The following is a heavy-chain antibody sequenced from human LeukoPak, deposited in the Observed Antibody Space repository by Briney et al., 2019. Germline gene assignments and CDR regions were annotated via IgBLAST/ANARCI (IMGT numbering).Heavy chain of an antibody. Sequence: SETLSLTCTVSGVSISSYYWSWIRQPAGKGLKWIGRIYTSGSTNYNPSLKSRVTISVDTSKNQFSLKLSSVTAADTAVYYCAREGLDIVVVPAAKAKYYYMDVWGKGTTVTVSS. CDR3: AREGLDIVVVPAAKAKYYYMDV. J-gene: IGHJ6*03. CDR2: IYTSGST. D-gene: IGHD2-2*01. CDR1: GVSISSYY. V-gene: IGHV4-4*07.